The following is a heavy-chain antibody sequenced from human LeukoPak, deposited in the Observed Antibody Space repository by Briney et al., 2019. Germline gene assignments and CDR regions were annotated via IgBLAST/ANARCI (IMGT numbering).Heavy chain of an antibody. CDR3: AREKFDS. CDR2: VSYEGTIK. V-gene: IGHV3-30*14. CDR1: GFAFSNFA. J-gene: IGHJ5*01. Sequence: PGRSLRLSCAASGFAFSNFAMHWIRQAPGKGLEWVAVVSYEGTIKYYADSAKGRFTNSRDNSGNIISLQMNNLTTDDTATYYCAREKFDSWGQGALVTVPP.